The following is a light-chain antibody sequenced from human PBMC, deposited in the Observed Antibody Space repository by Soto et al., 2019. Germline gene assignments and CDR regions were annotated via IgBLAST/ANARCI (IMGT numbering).Light chain of an antibody. CDR1: QSVSSRY. J-gene: IGKJ4*01. CDR2: GAS. V-gene: IGKV3-20*01. Sequence: EIVLTQSPGSLSLSPGERATLSCRASQSVSSRYLAWYQQKPGQAPRLLIYGASSRATGIPDRFSGSGSGTDFTLTISRLEPEDFAVYYCQQYDTLSLFGGGTKVEIK. CDR3: QQYDTLSL.